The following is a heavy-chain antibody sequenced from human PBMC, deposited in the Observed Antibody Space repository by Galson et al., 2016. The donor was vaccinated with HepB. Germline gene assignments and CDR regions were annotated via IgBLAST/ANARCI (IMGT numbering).Heavy chain of an antibody. CDR3: ASDPRQWLRGYSYGFEY. Sequence: SLRLSCAASRFAFSKYALHWVRQAPGKGLEWVAVISYDGSNTYYTDSVKGRLTISRDNSKNTLYLQMHRLRFEDTAVYYCASDPRQWLRGYSYGFEYWGQGTLVSVSS. D-gene: IGHD5-18*01. J-gene: IGHJ4*02. V-gene: IGHV3-30*04. CDR1: RFAFSKYA. CDR2: ISYDGSNT.